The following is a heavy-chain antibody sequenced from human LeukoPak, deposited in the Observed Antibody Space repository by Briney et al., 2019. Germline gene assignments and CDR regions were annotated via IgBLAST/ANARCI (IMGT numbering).Heavy chain of an antibody. Sequence: GGSLRLSCAVSGITLSNYGMSWVRQAPGKGLEWVAGVSDSGGSTNYADSVKGRFTISRDNPKNTLYLQMNSLRAEDTAVYFCARRGVVIRVILVGFHKEAFYFDSWGQGALVTVSS. CDR2: VSDSGGST. V-gene: IGHV3-23*01. CDR3: ARRGVVIRVILVGFHKEAFYFDS. CDR1: GITLSNYG. D-gene: IGHD3-22*01. J-gene: IGHJ4*02.